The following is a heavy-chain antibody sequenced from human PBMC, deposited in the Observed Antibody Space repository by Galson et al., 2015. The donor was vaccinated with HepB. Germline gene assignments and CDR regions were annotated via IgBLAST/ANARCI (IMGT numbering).Heavy chain of an antibody. J-gene: IGHJ3*02. V-gene: IGHV3-21*01. D-gene: IGHD2-8*01. CDR1: GFTFSSYS. CDR2: ISSSSSYI. Sequence: SLRLSCAASGFTFSSYSMNWVRQAPGKGLEWVSSISSSSSYIYYADSVKGRFTTSRDNAKNSLYLQMNSLRAEDTAVYYCAREIYCTNGVCSDEIFAFDIWGQGTMVTVSS. CDR3: AREIYCTNGVCSDEIFAFDI.